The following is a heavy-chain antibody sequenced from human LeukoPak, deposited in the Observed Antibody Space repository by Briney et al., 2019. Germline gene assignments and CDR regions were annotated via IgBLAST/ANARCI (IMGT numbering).Heavy chain of an antibody. Sequence: GGSLRLSCAASGFTFSSYSMNWVRQAPGKGLEWVSSISSSSSYIYYADSVKGRFTISRDNAKNSLYLQMNSLRAEDTAVYYCAREIGGSGSYYTFTEHNGYWGQGTLVTVSS. CDR2: ISSSSSYI. V-gene: IGHV3-21*01. CDR1: GFTFSSYS. D-gene: IGHD3-10*01. J-gene: IGHJ4*02. CDR3: AREIGGSGSYYTFTEHNGY.